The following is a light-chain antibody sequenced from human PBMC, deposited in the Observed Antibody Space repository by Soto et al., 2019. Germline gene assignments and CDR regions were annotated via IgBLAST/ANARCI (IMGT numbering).Light chain of an antibody. J-gene: IGKJ5*01. CDR2: GAS. V-gene: IGKV1-5*01. Sequence: DIQMTQSPSTLSPSVGDRVTITCRVSQNIVNWLAWYQQKPGKAPKILIYGASTLERGVPSRFSGSGSGTEFTLTITNLQPDDSATYYCQQYNNYSVTFGQGTRLEIK. CDR1: QNIVNW. CDR3: QQYNNYSVT.